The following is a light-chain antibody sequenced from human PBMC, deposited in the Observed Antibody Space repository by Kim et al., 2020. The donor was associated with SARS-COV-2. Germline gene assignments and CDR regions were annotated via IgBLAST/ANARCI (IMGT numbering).Light chain of an antibody. CDR2: GKN. V-gene: IGLV3-19*01. CDR1: SVRSYY. CDR3: NSLDSSGNPRWV. Sequence: ALGQSVRITGQGDSVRSYYASWYQKKPGQGPVLVIYGKNNRASGIPERFSGSSSGNTASLTITGAQAEDEADYYCNSLDSSGNPRWVFGGGTKLTVI. J-gene: IGLJ3*02.